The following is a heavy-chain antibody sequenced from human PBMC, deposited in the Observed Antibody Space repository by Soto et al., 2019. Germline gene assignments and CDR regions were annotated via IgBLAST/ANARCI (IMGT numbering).Heavy chain of an antibody. Sequence: EVQLLEFGGHLVQPGGSLRLSCAASGFTFSNYAMTWVRRAPGKGLEWVSSISGGGNTYYADSVKGRFTISRDTSKSTLFLQMDSLRVEDTAVYYCAKGARSSSGCDGYKFDYWGQGTLVTVSS. CDR3: AKGARSSSGCDGYKFDY. V-gene: IGHV3-23*01. J-gene: IGHJ4*02. CDR2: ISGGGNT. D-gene: IGHD2-21*01. CDR1: GFTFSNYA.